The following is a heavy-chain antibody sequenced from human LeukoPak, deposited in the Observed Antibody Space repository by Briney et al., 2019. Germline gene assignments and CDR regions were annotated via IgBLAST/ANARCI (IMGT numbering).Heavy chain of an antibody. Sequence: SETLSLTCIVSGGSISSYYWSWIRQPPGKGLEWIGYIYYSGSTNYNPSLRSRVTMSVDTSKNQFSLKLTSVTAADTAVYYCAGSAYCSGGSCYTGLPYWGQGTLVTVSS. CDR3: AGSAYCSGGSCYTGLPY. V-gene: IGHV4-59*01. D-gene: IGHD2-15*01. J-gene: IGHJ4*02. CDR2: IYYSGST. CDR1: GGSISSYY.